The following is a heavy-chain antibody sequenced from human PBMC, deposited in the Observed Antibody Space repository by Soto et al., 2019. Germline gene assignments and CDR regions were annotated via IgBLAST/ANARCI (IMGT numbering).Heavy chain of an antibody. CDR1: GYPVTAYY. V-gene: IGHV1-2*02. Sequence: QLHLVYSGAVVEKPGASVTVSCSASGYPVTAYYMHWVRQAPGRGLEWMGGINPATGAAKYTQTFQGGVTMTRDTSTSTVFMELSGLTSGDTAVFYCARGGGVGVAGSAAFDMWGQGTVVTVSS. J-gene: IGHJ3*02. CDR2: INPATGAA. D-gene: IGHD3-3*01. CDR3: ARGGGVGVAGSAAFDM.